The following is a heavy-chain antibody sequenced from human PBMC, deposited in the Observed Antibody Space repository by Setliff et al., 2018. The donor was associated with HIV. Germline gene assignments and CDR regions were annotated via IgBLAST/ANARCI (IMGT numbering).Heavy chain of an antibody. V-gene: IGHV4-39*01. CDR2: LYYTGNT. CDR3: ARGTAYYNFWSGYSQDYYYYMDV. J-gene: IGHJ6*03. CDR1: GESISSGNYY. D-gene: IGHD3-3*01. Sequence: PSETLSLTCTVSGESISSGNYYWGWIRQAPGKGLDWIGSLYYTGNTYYKSSFQSRVTISIDTSKNQFSLKLSSVTAADTAVYYCARGTAYYNFWSGYSQDYYYYMDVWGKGTTVTVSS.